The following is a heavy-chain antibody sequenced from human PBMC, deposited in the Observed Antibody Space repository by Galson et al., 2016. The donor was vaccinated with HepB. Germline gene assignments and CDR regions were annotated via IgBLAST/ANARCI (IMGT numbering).Heavy chain of an antibody. V-gene: IGHV3-30-3*01. Sequence: SLRLSCAASGFSFSRHAMHWVRQAPGKGLEWVAVISNDGTRRYYTDSVKGRFSISRDTSKNTLYVQMNTLRTEDTAVYYCARSAGGLMAKGISDYFDFWGQGTPVTVSS. CDR2: ISNDGTRR. D-gene: IGHD5-24*01. J-gene: IGHJ4*02. CDR1: GFSFSRHA. CDR3: ARSAGGLMAKGISDYFDF.